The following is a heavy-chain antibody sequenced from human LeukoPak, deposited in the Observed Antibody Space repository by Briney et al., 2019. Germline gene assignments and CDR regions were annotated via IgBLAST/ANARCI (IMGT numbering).Heavy chain of an antibody. D-gene: IGHD3-3*01. CDR2: TIPILGIA. V-gene: IGHV1-69*04. Sequence: GASVKVSCKASGGTFSSYGISWVRQASGQGLEWMGRTIPILGIASYAQKFQGRVTITADESTSTAYMELSSLRSEDTAVYYCARVTAGDNFWSGYSDYWGQGTLVTVSS. CDR1: GGTFSSYG. CDR3: ARVTAGDNFWSGYSDY. J-gene: IGHJ4*02.